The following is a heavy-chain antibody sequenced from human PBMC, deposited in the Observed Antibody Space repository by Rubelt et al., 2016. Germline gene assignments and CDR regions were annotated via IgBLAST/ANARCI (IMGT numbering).Heavy chain of an antibody. D-gene: IGHD3-16*01. CDR2: ISNSGTT. Sequence: QLQLQESGPGLVKPSETLSLTCTVSGVSISSSASSWGWIRQSPGKGLEWIGAISNSGTTDYNPSLKSRVTLSVDTSKNRLARRLSSVTAADTAVYYCAWSRGGGPTHWVDPWGQGTLVIVSS. CDR1: GVSISSSASS. J-gene: IGHJ5*02. V-gene: IGHV4-39*07. CDR3: AWSRGGGPTHWVDP.